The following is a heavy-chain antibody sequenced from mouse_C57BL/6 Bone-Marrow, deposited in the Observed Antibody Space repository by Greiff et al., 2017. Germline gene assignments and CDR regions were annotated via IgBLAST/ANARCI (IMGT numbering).Heavy chain of an antibody. D-gene: IGHD1-1*01. Sequence: EVMLVESGGDLVKPGGSLKLSCAASGFTFSSYGMSWVRQTPDKRLEWVATISSGGSYTYYPDSVKGRFTISRENAKNTLYLQMSSLESEDTAMYYCARQRSFFDYWGQGTTLTVSS. CDR3: ARQRSFFDY. CDR1: GFTFSSYG. J-gene: IGHJ2*01. V-gene: IGHV5-6*01. CDR2: ISSGGSYT.